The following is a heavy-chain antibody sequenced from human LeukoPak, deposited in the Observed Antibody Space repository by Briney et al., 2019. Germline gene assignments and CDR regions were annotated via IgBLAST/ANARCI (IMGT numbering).Heavy chain of an antibody. CDR3: ARDTRAAMAGHDY. CDR1: GFTFSCYR. V-gene: IGHV3-21*01. D-gene: IGHD5-24*01. J-gene: IGHJ4*02. Sequence: GGSLRLSCAASGFTFSCYRMNWVRQAPGKGLEWVSSISSSSSYIYYADSVKGRFTISRDNAKNSLYLQMNSLRAEDTAVYYCARDTRAAMAGHDYWGQGTLVTVSS. CDR2: ISSSSSYI.